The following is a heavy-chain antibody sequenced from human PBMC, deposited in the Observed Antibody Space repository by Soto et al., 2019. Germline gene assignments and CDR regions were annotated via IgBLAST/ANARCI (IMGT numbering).Heavy chain of an antibody. Sequence: SVKVSCKASGGTFSSYAISWVRQAPGQGLEWTGGIIPIFGTANYAQKFQGRVTITADESTSTAYMELSSLRSEDTAVYYCANMASHNLRYFDYWGQGTLVTVSS. V-gene: IGHV1-69*13. J-gene: IGHJ4*02. CDR1: GGTFSSYA. CDR3: ANMASHNLRYFDY. D-gene: IGHD3-10*01. CDR2: IIPIFGTA.